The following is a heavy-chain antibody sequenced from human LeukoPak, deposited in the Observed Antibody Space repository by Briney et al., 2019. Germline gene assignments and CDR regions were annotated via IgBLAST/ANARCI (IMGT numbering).Heavy chain of an antibody. CDR3: AREYLSGYMDV. CDR2: INWNGGST. V-gene: IGHV3-20*04. J-gene: IGHJ6*03. D-gene: IGHD2-2*01. CDR1: GFTFSSYG. Sequence: GGSLRLSCAASGFTFSSYGMHWVRQAPGKGLEWVSGINWNGGSTGYADSVKGRFTISRDNAKNSLYLQMNSLRAEDTAVYYCAREYLSGYMDVWGKGTTVTISS.